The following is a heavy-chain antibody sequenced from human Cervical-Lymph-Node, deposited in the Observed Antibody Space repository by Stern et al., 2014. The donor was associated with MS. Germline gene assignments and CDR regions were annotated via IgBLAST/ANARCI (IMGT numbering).Heavy chain of an antibody. J-gene: IGHJ4*02. CDR1: GYSFTSYW. CDR3: ARILDYGDFEDY. D-gene: IGHD4-17*01. V-gene: IGHV5-51*01. CDR2: IYPDDSDT. Sequence: QLVQSGAEVKKPGESLKISCRGSGYSFTSYWIGWVRQMPGKGLEWVGIIYPDDSDTRYSPSFQGQVIISADKANSTAFLQWDSLRASDSAMYYCARILDYGDFEDYWGQGTLVTVSS.